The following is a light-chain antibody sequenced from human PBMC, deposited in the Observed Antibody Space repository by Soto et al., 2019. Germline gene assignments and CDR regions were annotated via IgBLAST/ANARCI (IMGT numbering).Light chain of an antibody. Sequence: DIVLTQSPDSLAVSLGEMATINCKSSHNILYSSDNKNYLSWYQQRRGQPPKXLFYRASTRESGVPERFSGSGSGTHFTLTITSLQAEDVEVYYCQQYYSYPPTFGQGTKVDI. CDR1: HNILYSSDNKNY. CDR2: RAS. V-gene: IGKV4-1*01. CDR3: QQYYSYPPT. J-gene: IGKJ1*01.